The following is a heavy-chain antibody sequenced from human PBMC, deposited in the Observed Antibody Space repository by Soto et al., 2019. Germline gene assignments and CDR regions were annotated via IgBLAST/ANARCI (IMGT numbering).Heavy chain of an antibody. D-gene: IGHD3-22*01. CDR2: IYTGDADT. V-gene: IGHV5-51*01. CDR3: ARQADHYDRNSFGY. Sequence: GESLKIPRKGSGYSFTTYWIGWVRQIPGKGLEWMGVIYTGDADTRFSSSFQGQVTISVDMSISTAYLQWSSLKASDTAMYYCARQADHYDRNSFGYWGQGTLVTVSS. CDR1: GYSFTTYW. J-gene: IGHJ4*02.